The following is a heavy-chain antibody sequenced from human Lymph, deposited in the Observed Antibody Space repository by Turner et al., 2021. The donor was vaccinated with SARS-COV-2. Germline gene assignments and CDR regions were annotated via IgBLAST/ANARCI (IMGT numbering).Heavy chain of an antibody. CDR2: IYYRGSN. V-gene: IGHV4-59*01. D-gene: IGHD2-21*02. CDR1: GGSMNSNY. Sequence: QVQLQESGPRLVKPLETLSLTCIVSGGSMNSNYWSWIRQPPGKRREWIGYIYYRGSNNYNPSLESRVTISVDTSRNQFSLNLTSVTAADTAIYYCARETVNNWVDPWGQGTLVTVSS. J-gene: IGHJ5*02. CDR3: ARETVNNWVDP.